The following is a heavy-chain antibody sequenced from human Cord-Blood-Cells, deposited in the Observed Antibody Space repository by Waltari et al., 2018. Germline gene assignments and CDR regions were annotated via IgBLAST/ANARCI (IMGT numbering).Heavy chain of an antibody. CDR2: IYPGDSDT. CDR1: GYSFTSYW. V-gene: IGHV5-51*01. CDR3: ARRARGPAAIWAFDI. J-gene: IGHJ3*02. Sequence: EVQLVQSGAEVKKPGESLKISCKGSGYSFTSYWIGWVRQMPGKGLEWMGIIYPGDSDTKYSPSFQGQVTISADKSISTAYLQWCSLKASDTAMYYCARRARGPAAIWAFDIWGQGTMVTVSS. D-gene: IGHD2-2*01.